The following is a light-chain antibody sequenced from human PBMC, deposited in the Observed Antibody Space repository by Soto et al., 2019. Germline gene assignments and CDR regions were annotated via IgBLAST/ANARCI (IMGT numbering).Light chain of an antibody. J-gene: IGLJ2*01. CDR1: SSNTGADYD. CDR3: QSYGSSLSNLVE. CDR2: DNN. Sequence: QSVLTQPPSVSGAPGQRVTISCTGSSSNTGADYDVHWYQHLPGSAPKLLIYDNNIRPSGVPDRFSGSKSGTSASLAITGLQAEDEGDYYCQSYGSSLSNLVEFGRGTKLTVL. V-gene: IGLV1-40*01.